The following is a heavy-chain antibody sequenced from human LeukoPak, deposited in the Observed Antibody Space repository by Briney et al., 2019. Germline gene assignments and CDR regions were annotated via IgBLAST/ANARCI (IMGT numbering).Heavy chain of an antibody. CDR2: ISSSGSTI. CDR1: GFTFSDYY. V-gene: IGHV3-11*04. Sequence: GSLRLSCAASGFTFSDYYMSWIRQAPGKGLEWVSYISSSGSTIYYADSVKGRFTISRDNAKNSLYLQMNSLRAEDTAVYYCARKGYSSGWSEYYFDYWGQGTLVTVSS. D-gene: IGHD6-19*01. J-gene: IGHJ4*02. CDR3: ARKGYSSGWSEYYFDY.